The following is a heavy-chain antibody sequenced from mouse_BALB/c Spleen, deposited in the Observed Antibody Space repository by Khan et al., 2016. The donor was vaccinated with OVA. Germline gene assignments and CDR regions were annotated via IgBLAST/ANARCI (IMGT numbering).Heavy chain of an antibody. CDR3: ATSYYYGYYFDY. V-gene: IGHV5-17*02. D-gene: IGHD1-1*01. Sequence: EVELVESGGGLVQPGGSRKLSCAASGFTFSSYGMHWVRQAPEKGLEWVAYISGDSSTIYYADTVKGRFTISRDNPKNTLFLQMTSLTSEDTAMYYCATSYYYGYYFDYWGPGTTLTVSS. J-gene: IGHJ2*01. CDR2: ISGDSSTI. CDR1: GFTFSSYG.